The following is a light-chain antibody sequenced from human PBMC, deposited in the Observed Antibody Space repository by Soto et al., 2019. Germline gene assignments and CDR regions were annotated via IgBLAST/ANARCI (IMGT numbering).Light chain of an antibody. CDR3: QQYNNWPLT. V-gene: IGKV3-15*01. J-gene: IGKJ4*01. Sequence: EIVMTQSPATLSVSPGERATLSCRASQSVSINLAWYQQKPGQAPRLLIYTASTRATDIPARFSGSGSGTEVTLTISSLQSEDFAVYYCQQYNNWPLTFGGGTKVEIK. CDR2: TAS. CDR1: QSVSIN.